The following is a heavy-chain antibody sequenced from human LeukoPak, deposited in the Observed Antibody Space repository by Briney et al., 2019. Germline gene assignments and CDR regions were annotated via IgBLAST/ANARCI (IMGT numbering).Heavy chain of an antibody. V-gene: IGHV7-4-1*02. CDR3: ARDLNVYSSSSTYYFDY. Sequence: ASVKVSCKASGYTFTSYAMNWVRQAPGQGLEWMGWINTNTGNPTYAQGFTGRFVFSLDTSVSTAYLQISSLKAEDTAVYYCARDLNVYSSSSTYYFDYWGQGTLVTVSS. J-gene: IGHJ4*02. D-gene: IGHD6-13*01. CDR1: GYTFTSYA. CDR2: INTNTGNP.